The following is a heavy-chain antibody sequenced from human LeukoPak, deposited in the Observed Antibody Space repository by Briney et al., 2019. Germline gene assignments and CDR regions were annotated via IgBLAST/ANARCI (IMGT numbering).Heavy chain of an antibody. V-gene: IGHV4-30-2*01. J-gene: IGHJ3*01. D-gene: IGHD1-14*01. CDR1: GGSVSSGDYY. CDR2: VYHSGET. CDR3: ARDFAADHDQDAFDV. Sequence: PSQTLSLTCTVSGGSVSSGDYYWSWIRQPPGKGLEWIGSVYHSGETYYNPSLNSRVTISVDRSKNQLSLKLNSVTAADSGVYFCARDFAADHDQDAFDVWGKGTLVTVSS.